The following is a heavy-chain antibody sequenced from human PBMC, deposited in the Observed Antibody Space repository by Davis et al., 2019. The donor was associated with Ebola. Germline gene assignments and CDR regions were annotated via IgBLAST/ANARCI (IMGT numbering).Heavy chain of an antibody. D-gene: IGHD3-10*01. CDR1: GGSLNNYY. J-gene: IGHJ6*04. CDR2: IYYTGST. Sequence: SETLSLTCTVSGGSLNNYYWSWIRQPPGKGLEWIGYIYYTGSTDYNPSLKSRVTISVDTSKNQFSLKVTSVTAADTAVYYCARDLGSYYGSGSYYDSDYYYYGMDVWGKGTTVTVSS. V-gene: IGHV4-59*01. CDR3: ARDLGSYYGSGSYYDSDYYYYGMDV.